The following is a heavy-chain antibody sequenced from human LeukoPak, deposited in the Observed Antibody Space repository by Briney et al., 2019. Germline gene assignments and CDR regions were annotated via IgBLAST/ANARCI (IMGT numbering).Heavy chain of an antibody. CDR3: ASGMIEFDY. J-gene: IGHJ4*02. D-gene: IGHD3-22*01. CDR1: GFSFIDYW. Sequence: GGSLRLSCATSGFSFIDYWMTWVRQTPGKGLEWVANINQNGSETYFMDSVQGRFTISRDNAKNSLYLQMNSLRVEDTAVYYCASGMIEFDYWGQGTLATVSS. V-gene: IGHV3-7*01. CDR2: INQNGSET.